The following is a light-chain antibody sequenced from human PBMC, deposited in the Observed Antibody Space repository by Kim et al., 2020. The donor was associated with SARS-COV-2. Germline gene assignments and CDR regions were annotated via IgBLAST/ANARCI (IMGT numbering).Light chain of an antibody. J-gene: IGKJ4*01. CDR1: QSIDTY. CDR2: DAS. CDR3: QQRNSWPPAVT. Sequence: PGKRATPSCRASQSIDTYLAWYQQRPGQAPRLLVYDASNRATGVPDRFSGSGSGTDFTLTISSLEPEDFSTYYCQQRNSWPPAVTFGGGTKVDIK. V-gene: IGKV3-11*01.